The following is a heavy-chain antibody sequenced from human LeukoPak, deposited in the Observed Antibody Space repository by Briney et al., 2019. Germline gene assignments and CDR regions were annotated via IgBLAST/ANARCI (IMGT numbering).Heavy chain of an antibody. CDR1: GFTFSSYG. J-gene: IGHJ4*02. CDR3: ARDRDSSGYFDY. D-gene: IGHD3-22*01. V-gene: IGHV3-33*01. Sequence: PGRSLRLSCAASGFTFSSYGMHWVRQAPGKGLEWVAVIWYDGSNKYYADSVKGRFTIPRDNSKNTLYLQMNSLRAEDTAVYYCARDRDSSGYFDYWGQGTLVTVSS. CDR2: IWYDGSNK.